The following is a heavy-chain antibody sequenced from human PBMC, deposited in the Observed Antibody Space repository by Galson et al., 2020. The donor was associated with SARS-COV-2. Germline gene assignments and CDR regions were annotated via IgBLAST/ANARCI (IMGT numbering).Heavy chain of an antibody. CDR2: ISSDGSTT. J-gene: IGHJ6*02. CDR1: GFTFSSHW. Sequence: GGSLRLSCAASGFTFSSHWMHWVRQAPGKGLVWVSRISSDGSTTNYADSVKGRFTISRDNAKNTLYLQMNSLRAEDTAVYYCVRATKESIVGATVVYYYYGMGVWGQGTTVTVSS. CDR3: VRATKESIVGATVVYYYYGMGV. V-gene: IGHV3-74*01. D-gene: IGHD1-26*01.